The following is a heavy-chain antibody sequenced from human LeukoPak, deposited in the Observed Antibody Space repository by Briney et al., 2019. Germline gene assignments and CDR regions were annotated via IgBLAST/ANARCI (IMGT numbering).Heavy chain of an antibody. CDR2: ISSSGSTI. J-gene: IGHJ4*02. CDR1: GFTFSSYE. Sequence: GGSPRLSCAASGFTFSSYEMNWVRQAPGKGLEWVSYISSSGSTIYYADSVKGRFTISRDNAKNSLYLQMNSLRAEDTAVYYCARDREYSSGWYGGYWGQGTLVTVSS. V-gene: IGHV3-48*03. CDR3: ARDREYSSGWYGGY. D-gene: IGHD6-19*01.